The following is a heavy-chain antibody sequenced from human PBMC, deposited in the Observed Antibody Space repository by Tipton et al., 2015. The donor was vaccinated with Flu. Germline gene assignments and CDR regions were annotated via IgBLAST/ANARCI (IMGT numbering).Heavy chain of an antibody. D-gene: IGHD3-10*01. V-gene: IGHV3-7*01. CDR2: IKQDGSEK. J-gene: IGHJ6*02. Sequence: SLRLSCAASGFTFSSYEMNWVRQTPGKGLEWVANIKQDGSEKYYVDSVKGRFTISRDNAKNSLYLQMNSLRAEDTAVYYCAAGDAMDVWGQGTTVTVSS. CDR3: AAGDAMDV. CDR1: GFTFSSYE.